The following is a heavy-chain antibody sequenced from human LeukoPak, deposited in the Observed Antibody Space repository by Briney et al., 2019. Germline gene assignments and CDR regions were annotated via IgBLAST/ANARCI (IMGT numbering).Heavy chain of an antibody. V-gene: IGHV4-61*01. J-gene: IGHJ4*02. Sequence: SSETLSLTCTVSGGSVSSGSYYWSWFRQPPGKGLEWIGYIYYSGSTNYNPSLKSRVTISVDTSKNQFSLKLSSVTAADTAVYYCARGYYDFWSGYYGIEDYWGQGTLVTVSS. CDR3: ARGYYDFWSGYYGIEDY. D-gene: IGHD3-3*01. CDR2: IYYSGST. CDR1: GGSVSSGSYY.